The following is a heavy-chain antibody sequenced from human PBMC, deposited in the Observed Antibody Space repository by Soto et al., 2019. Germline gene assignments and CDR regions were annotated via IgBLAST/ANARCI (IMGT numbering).Heavy chain of an antibody. D-gene: IGHD2-15*01. CDR2: IYYSGST. Sequence: QVQLQESGPGLVKPSETLSLTCTVSSGSITSYYWSWIRQPPGKGLEWIGYIYYSGSTNYNPSLKTRVTISVDPSKNQFYLKLSSVTAADTAMYYCARRYCSGRSCSLDYWGQGTLVTVSS. CDR1: SGSITSYY. CDR3: ARRYCSGRSCSLDY. V-gene: IGHV4-59*08. J-gene: IGHJ4*02.